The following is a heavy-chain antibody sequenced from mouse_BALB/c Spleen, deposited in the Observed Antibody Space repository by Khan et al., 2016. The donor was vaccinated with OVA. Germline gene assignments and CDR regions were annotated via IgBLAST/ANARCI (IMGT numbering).Heavy chain of an antibody. CDR3: ARSPYGNFAY. Sequence: DVQLVESGGGLVKPGGSLKLSCAASGFTFSTYAMSWVRQTPEKRLEWVATISSYGDYTYYPANVTGRFTISRDNAKNTLYLQMSSLRSEDTAMYYCARSPYGNFAYWGQGTLVTVSA. CDR1: GFTFSTYA. J-gene: IGHJ3*01. CDR2: ISSYGDYT. V-gene: IGHV5-9-3*01. D-gene: IGHD2-1*01.